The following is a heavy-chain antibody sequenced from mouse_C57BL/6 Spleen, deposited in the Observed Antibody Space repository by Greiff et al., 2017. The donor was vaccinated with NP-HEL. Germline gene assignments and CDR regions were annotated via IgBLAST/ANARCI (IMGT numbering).Heavy chain of an antibody. CDR1: GYTFTSYG. Sequence: VQLQQSGAELARPGASVKLSCKASGYTFTSYGISWVQQRTGQGLEWIGEIYPRSGNTYYNEKFKGKATLTADKTSSTAYMELRSLTSEDSAVYFCARGGGINYGSSSYYFDYWGQGTTLTVSS. CDR2: IYPRSGNT. J-gene: IGHJ2*01. D-gene: IGHD1-1*01. CDR3: ARGGGINYGSSSYYFDY. V-gene: IGHV1-81*01.